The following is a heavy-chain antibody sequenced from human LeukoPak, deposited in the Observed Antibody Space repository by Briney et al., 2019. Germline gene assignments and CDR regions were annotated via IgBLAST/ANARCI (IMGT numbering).Heavy chain of an antibody. CDR1: GGTFSSYA. V-gene: IGHV1-69*04. CDR3: ARDRRRYCSSTSCSNFDY. Sequence: GASVKVSCKASGGTFSSYAISWVRQAPGQGLEWMGRIIPILGIANYAQKFQGRVTITADKSTSTACMELSSLRSEDTAVYYCARDRRRYCSSTSCSNFDYWGQGTLVTVSS. J-gene: IGHJ4*02. CDR2: IIPILGIA. D-gene: IGHD2-2*01.